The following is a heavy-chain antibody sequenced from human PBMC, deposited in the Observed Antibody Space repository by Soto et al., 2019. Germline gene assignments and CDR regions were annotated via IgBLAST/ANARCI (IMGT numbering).Heavy chain of an antibody. Sequence: SETLSLTCTVSGYSINSGYYWCWVRQSPGKGLEWIGTIYHSGTTFYNPSLKSRVTISVDTSKNQFSLKLNSVTAADTAVYYCATLTPPFDYWGQGTLVTVSS. J-gene: IGHJ4*02. D-gene: IGHD3-9*01. CDR1: GYSINSGYY. CDR2: IYHSGTT. CDR3: ATLTPPFDY. V-gene: IGHV4-38-2*02.